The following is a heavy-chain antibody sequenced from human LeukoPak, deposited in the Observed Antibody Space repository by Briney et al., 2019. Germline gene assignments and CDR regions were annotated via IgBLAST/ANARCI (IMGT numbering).Heavy chain of an antibody. CDR1: GYSFTNYD. V-gene: IGHV1-8*03. D-gene: IGHD3-10*01. Sequence: GASVKVSCKASGYSFTNYDINWVRQATGQGLEWMGWMNPKSGDTGYSQKFQGRVFITRDTSINTAYMELSSLESDDTAVYYCARDGRGSRSSWFYPWGQGNLVIVSS. CDR2: MNPKSGDT. J-gene: IGHJ5*02. CDR3: ARDGRGSRSSWFYP.